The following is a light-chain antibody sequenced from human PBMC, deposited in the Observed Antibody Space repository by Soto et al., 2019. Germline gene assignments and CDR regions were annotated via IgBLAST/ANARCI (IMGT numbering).Light chain of an antibody. CDR1: QSVSSNY. CDR3: QQYSSSPSIN. Sequence: EIILTQSPDTLTLSPGEVATLSCSASQSVSSNYLAWSQQRPGQAPRLLIYGASTRAAGIPDRFSGSGSGTDSTLTITRLEPEDSAVYYCQQYSSSPSINFGQGTRLEIK. CDR2: GAS. J-gene: IGKJ5*01. V-gene: IGKV3-20*01.